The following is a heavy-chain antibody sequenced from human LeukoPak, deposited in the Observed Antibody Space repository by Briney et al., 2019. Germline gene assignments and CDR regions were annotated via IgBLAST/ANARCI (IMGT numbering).Heavy chain of an antibody. Sequence: PGGSLRLSCAASGLTFSDYYMSWIRQAPGKGLEWVSYISSSSYTNYADSVKGRFTISRDNAKNSLYLQMNSLRAEDTAVYYCARLDSYAPVPGYWGQGTLVTVSS. CDR2: ISSSSYT. V-gene: IGHV3-11*03. CDR1: GLTFSDYY. J-gene: IGHJ4*02. CDR3: ARLDSYAPVPGY. D-gene: IGHD5-18*01.